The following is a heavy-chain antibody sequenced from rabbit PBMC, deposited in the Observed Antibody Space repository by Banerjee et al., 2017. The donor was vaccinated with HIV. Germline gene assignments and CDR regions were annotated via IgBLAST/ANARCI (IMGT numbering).Heavy chain of an antibody. V-gene: IGHV1S40*01. CDR2: IYGGDSGDI. D-gene: IGHD3-1*01. J-gene: IGHJ4*01. CDR1: GFTISTSYY. CDR3: VRDTWHFKL. Sequence: QSLEESGGDLVKPGASLTLTCTASGFTISTSYYMCWVRQAPGKGLEWIGCIYGGDSGDIYHANWAKGRSTISRTSSTTVTLQMASLTAADTATYFCVRDTWHFKLWGPGTLVTVS.